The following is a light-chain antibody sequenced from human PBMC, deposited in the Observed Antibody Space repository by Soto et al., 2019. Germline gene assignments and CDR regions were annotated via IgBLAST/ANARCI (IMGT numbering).Light chain of an antibody. CDR3: QKYVSTPLN. V-gene: IGKV3-20*01. Sequence: ETVLTHSPGSLSFPPVDISTFSFRASQSVGYNVAWYQQIPGQPPKLLIFGASSRATGIADKFSGSGSGTDFTLTISRLEPEDFAVYYCQKYVSTPLNCGGGNKGDIK. CDR1: QSVGYN. CDR2: GAS. J-gene: IGKJ4*01.